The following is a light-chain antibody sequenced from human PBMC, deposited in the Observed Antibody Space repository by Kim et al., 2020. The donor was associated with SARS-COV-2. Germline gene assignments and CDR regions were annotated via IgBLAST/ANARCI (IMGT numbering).Light chain of an antibody. CDR1: SSNIGAGYD. V-gene: IGLV1-40*01. J-gene: IGLJ1*01. Sequence: QRVTVACTGSSSNIGAGYDVHWYQQLPGTAPKLLIYGNSNRPSGVPDRFSGSKSGTSASLAITGLQAEDEADYYCQSYDSSLSGYVFGTGTKVTVL. CDR3: QSYDSSLSGYV. CDR2: GNS.